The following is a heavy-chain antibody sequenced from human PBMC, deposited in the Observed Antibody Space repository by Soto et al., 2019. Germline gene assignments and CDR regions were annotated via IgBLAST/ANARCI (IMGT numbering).Heavy chain of an antibody. V-gene: IGHV1-2*04. CDR2: INSNSGDT. CDR3: ARGRKLVWLGESSYYNMDV. CDR1: GYTLTGHY. J-gene: IGHJ6*02. D-gene: IGHD3-10*01. Sequence: GASVKVSCKTSGYTLTGHYMHWVRQAPGQGLEWLGWINSNSGDTKYAQNFQGWVTMTRDTSISTVYMELSRLRSDDTAIYYCARGRKLVWLGESSYYNMDVWGQGTTVTVYS.